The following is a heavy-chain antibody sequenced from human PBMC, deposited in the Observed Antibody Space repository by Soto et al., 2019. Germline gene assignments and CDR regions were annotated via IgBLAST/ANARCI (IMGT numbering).Heavy chain of an antibody. CDR2: INPSGGST. CDR3: ARGYNEQWLVFDY. J-gene: IGHJ4*02. D-gene: IGHD6-19*01. CDR1: GYTFTSYC. Sequence: ASVKGSCKASGYTFTSYCMYWVRQAPGQGLEWMGIINPSGGSTSYAQKFQGRVTMTRDASTSTVYMELSSLRSEDTAVYYCARGYNEQWLVFDYWGQGTLVTVSS. V-gene: IGHV1-46*03.